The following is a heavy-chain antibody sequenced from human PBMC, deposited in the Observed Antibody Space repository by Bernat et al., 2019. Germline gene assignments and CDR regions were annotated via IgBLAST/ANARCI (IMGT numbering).Heavy chain of an antibody. CDR1: GFTFSSYA. CDR2: ISYAGSNK. V-gene: IGHV3-30-3*01. Sequence: QVQLVESGGGVVQPGRSLRLSCAASGFTFSSYAMHWVRQAPGKGLEWVAVISYAGSNKYYADSVKGRFTISRDNSKNTLYLQMNSLRAEDTAVYYCARDLSSGWSLVTTDYYYYGMDVWGQGTTVTVSS. D-gene: IGHD6-19*01. CDR3: ARDLSSGWSLVTTDYYYYGMDV. J-gene: IGHJ6*02.